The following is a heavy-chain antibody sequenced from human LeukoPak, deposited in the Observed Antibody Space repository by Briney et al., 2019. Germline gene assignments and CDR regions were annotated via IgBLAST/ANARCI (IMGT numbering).Heavy chain of an antibody. CDR3: ARVLSGSWDWFDP. D-gene: IGHD3-22*01. Sequence: GESLRLSCAASGFTFSGYWIHWVRQAPGKGLEWVSRINPNGKTTTYADSVKGRFTISRDNAKNTVYLQMNSLRAEDTAVYYCARVLSGSWDWFDPWGQGTLVTVSS. J-gene: IGHJ5*02. CDR2: INPNGKTT. CDR1: GFTFSGYW. V-gene: IGHV3-74*01.